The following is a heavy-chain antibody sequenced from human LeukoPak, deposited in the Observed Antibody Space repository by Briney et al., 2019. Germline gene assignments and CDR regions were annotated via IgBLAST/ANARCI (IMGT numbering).Heavy chain of an antibody. CDR3: ARDRADYYYGMDV. Sequence: SETLSLTCTVSGGSISSFYWSWIRQPPGKGLEWIGYIYYSGSTNYNPSLKSRVTISVDTSKNQFSLKLSSVTAADTAVYYCARDRADYYYGMDVWGQGTTVTVSS. D-gene: IGHD3-10*01. CDR2: IYYSGST. V-gene: IGHV4-59*01. CDR1: GGSISSFY. J-gene: IGHJ6*02.